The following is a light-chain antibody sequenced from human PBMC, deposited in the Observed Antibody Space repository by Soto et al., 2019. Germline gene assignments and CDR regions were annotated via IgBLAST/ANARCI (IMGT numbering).Light chain of an antibody. CDR3: ASYTSSTTMV. V-gene: IGLV2-14*01. CDR2: DVN. Sequence: QSALTQPASVSGSPGQSITISCTGTSSDVGGYNYVSWYQQYPGKAPKLMIYDVNNRPSGVSDRFSGSKSGHTTSLTISGLQAEDEADYYCASYTSSTTMVFGGGTKVTVL. CDR1: SSDVGGYNY. J-gene: IGLJ2*01.